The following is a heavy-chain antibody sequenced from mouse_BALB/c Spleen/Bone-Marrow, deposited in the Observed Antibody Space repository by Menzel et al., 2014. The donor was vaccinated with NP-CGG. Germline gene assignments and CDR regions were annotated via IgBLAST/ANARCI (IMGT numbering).Heavy chain of an antibody. J-gene: IGHJ2*01. Sequence: EVKLQESGPELVKPGASVKMSCKASGYTFTSYVLHWVKQTPGQGLEWIGYIYPYNDVTKYNEKFKAKATLTSDKSSSTAYMELSGLTSEDSAVYYCAREGMSTGDYWGQGTTLTVSS. D-gene: IGHD2-4*01. CDR2: IYPYNDVT. CDR1: GYTFTSYV. V-gene: IGHV1-14*01. CDR3: AREGMSTGDY.